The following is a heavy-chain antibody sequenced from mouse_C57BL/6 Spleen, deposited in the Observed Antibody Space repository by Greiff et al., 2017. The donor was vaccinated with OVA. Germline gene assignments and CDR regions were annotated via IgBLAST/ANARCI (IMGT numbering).Heavy chain of an antibody. D-gene: IGHD4-1*01. V-gene: IGHV5-17*01. J-gene: IGHJ2*01. CDR3: ARVDLGRDYFDY. CDR2: ISSGSSTI. CDR1: GFNFSDYG. Sequence: EVKVVESGGGLVKPGGSLKLSCAASGFNFSDYGMHWVRQAPEKGLEWVAYISSGSSTIYYADTVKGRFTISRDNAKNTLFLQMTSLRSEDTAMYYCARVDLGRDYFDYWGQGTTLTVSS.